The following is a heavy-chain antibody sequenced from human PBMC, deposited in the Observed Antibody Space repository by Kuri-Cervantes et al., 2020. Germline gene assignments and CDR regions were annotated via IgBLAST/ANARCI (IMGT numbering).Heavy chain of an antibody. J-gene: IGHJ6*02. D-gene: IGHD3-10*01. CDR1: GYSFINFW. CDR2: IFPDDSDT. Sequence: GESLKISCKAFGYSFINFWIGWVRQMPGKGLEWMGIIFPDDSDTKYSPSFQGQVAISADKSVNTAYLEWTSLKVSDTAMYYCARSLRGISPPGVWGQGTTVTVSS. CDR3: ARSLRGISPPGV. V-gene: IGHV5-51*01.